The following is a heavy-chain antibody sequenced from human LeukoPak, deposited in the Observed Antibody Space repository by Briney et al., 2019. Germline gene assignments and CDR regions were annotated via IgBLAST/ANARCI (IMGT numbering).Heavy chain of an antibody. CDR2: IKQDGSEK. V-gene: IGHV3-7*05. Sequence: GGSLRLSCAVSGFTFSSYWMSWVRQAPGKGLEWVANIKQDGSEKYYVDSVKGRFTISRDNAKNSLYLQMNSLRAEDTAVYYCARDGWYSSRWWGQGTLVTVSS. CDR3: ARDGWYSSRW. CDR1: GFTFSSYW. D-gene: IGHD6-13*01. J-gene: IGHJ4*02.